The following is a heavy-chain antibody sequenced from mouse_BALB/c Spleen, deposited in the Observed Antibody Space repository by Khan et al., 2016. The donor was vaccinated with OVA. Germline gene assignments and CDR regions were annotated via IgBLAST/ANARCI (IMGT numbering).Heavy chain of an antibody. V-gene: IGHV1-4*01. J-gene: IGHJ3*01. CDR3: VRDGADHRNDGWFAY. D-gene: IGHD2-14*01. Sequence: VQLQQSGAELARPGASVKMSCKASGYTFTSYTIHWIKVRPGQGLEWIGYINPSNGYTNYNQKFKDKATLTADKSSTTAFMHLSSLTSDDSAVYYCVRDGADHRNDGWFAYWGQGTLVTVSA. CDR2: INPSNGYT. CDR1: GYTFTSYT.